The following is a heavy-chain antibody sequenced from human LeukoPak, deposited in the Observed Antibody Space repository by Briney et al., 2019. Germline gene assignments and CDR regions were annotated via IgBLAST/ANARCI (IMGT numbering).Heavy chain of an antibody. D-gene: IGHD3-10*01. CDR3: AKKYSYGSGSYYYAFDI. V-gene: IGHV3-23*01. CDR2: ISGSGGST. Sequence: GGSLRLSCAASGFTFSSYAMSWVRQAPGKGLEWVSAISGSGGSTYYADSVKGRFTISRDNSKNTLYLQMNSLRAEDTAAYYCAKKYSYGSGSYYYAFDIWGQGTMVTVSS. J-gene: IGHJ3*02. CDR1: GFTFSSYA.